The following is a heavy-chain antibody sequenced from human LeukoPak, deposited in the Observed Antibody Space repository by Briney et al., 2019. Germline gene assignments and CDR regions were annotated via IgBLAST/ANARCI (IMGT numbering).Heavy chain of an antibody. CDR1: GDSVSIYY. V-gene: IGHV4-59*02. Sequence: PSETLSLTCTVSGDSVSIYYWSWIRQPPGKGLEWIGYIYYRGNTNYNPSLKSRVTMSVDTSKNQFSLKLSSVTAADTAVYYCAATGPYYYDSSGNGAHFDYWGQGTLVTVSS. D-gene: IGHD3-22*01. CDR3: AATGPYYYDSSGNGAHFDY. J-gene: IGHJ4*02. CDR2: IYYRGNT.